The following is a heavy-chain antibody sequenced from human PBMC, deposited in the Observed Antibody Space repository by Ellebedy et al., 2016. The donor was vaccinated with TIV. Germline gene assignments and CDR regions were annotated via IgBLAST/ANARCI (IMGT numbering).Heavy chain of an antibody. CDR3: ARRGNYLGDAFDI. CDR1: GFTFSSYT. J-gene: IGHJ3*02. D-gene: IGHD1-26*01. V-gene: IGHV3-23*01. CDR2: ISDSGSHA. Sequence: GESLKISXAGSGFTFSSYTMSWVRQAPGKGLEWVSVISDSGSHAFYADSVKGRFTISRDNSQYTLYLQMNSLRVEDTAMYYCARRGNYLGDAFDIWGQGAMVIVSS.